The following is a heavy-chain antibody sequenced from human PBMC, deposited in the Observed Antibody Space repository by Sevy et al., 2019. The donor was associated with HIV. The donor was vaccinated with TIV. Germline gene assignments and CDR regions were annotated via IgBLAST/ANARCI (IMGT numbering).Heavy chain of an antibody. CDR3: ARGDGTGRCFDS. CDR2: INPTSSST. Sequence: ASVKVSCKASGYNFNNYYIHWVRQAPGKGLQWMGVINPTSSSTYYPPKFQGRVTMTRDTSTSTVSLDLSSLRSEDTAVYYCARGDGTGRCFDSWGQGTLVTVSS. D-gene: IGHD1-26*01. V-gene: IGHV1-46*02. J-gene: IGHJ4*02. CDR1: GYNFNNYY.